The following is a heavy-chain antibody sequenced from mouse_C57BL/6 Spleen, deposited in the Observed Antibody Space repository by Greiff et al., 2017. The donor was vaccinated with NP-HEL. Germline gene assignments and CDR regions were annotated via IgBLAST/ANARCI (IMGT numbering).Heavy chain of an antibody. V-gene: IGHV1-22*01. CDR2: INPNNGGT. CDR1: GYTFTDYN. D-gene: IGHD2-5*01. CDR3: ARGDSNYVPGGFAY. J-gene: IGHJ3*01. Sequence: EVQVVESGPELVKPGASVKMSCKASGYTFTDYNMHWVKQSHGKSLEWIGYINPNNGGTSYNQKFKGKATLTVNKSSSTAYMELRSLTSEDSAVYYCARGDSNYVPGGFAYWGQGTLVTVSA.